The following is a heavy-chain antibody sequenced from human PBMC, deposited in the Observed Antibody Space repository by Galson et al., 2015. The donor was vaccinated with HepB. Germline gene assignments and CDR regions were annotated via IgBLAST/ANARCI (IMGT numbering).Heavy chain of an antibody. V-gene: IGHV4-34*01. CDR1: GGSFSGYY. D-gene: IGHD2-2*01. CDR3: ARGPAIVVVPAASPDPGFDY. J-gene: IGHJ4*02. Sequence: ETLSLTCAVYGGSFSGYYWSWIRQPPGKGLEWIGEINHSGSTNYNPSLKSRVTISVDTSKNQFSLKLSSVTAADTAVYYCARGPAIVVVPAASPDPGFDYWGQGTLVTVSS. CDR2: INHSGST.